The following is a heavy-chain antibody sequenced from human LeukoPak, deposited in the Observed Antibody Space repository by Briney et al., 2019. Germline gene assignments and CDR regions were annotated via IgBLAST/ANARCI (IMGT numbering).Heavy chain of an antibody. Sequence: ASVKVSCKASGYTFTSYDINWVRQATGQGLEWMGWMNPNSGNTGYAQKFQGRVTITRNTSISTAYMELSSLRSEDTAVYYCARSYYYDSSGYYYNWFDPWGQGTLVTVSS. CDR3: ARSYYYDSSGYYYNWFDP. J-gene: IGHJ5*02. CDR2: MNPNSGNT. V-gene: IGHV1-8*03. D-gene: IGHD3-22*01. CDR1: GYTFTSYD.